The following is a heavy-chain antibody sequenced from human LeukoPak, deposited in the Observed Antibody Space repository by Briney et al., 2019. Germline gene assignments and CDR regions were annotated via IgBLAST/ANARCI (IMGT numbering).Heavy chain of an antibody. V-gene: IGHV3-23*01. J-gene: IGHJ4*02. CDR2: INYNGGST. CDR1: GFTFSSYA. D-gene: IGHD3-22*01. CDR3: AKDYPFNPYYDSVFFDC. Sequence: GGSLRLSCAASGFTFSSYAMSWVRQAPGKGLERVSGINYNGGSTFYGDSVKGRFTISRDNSRNTLYLQMNSLRAEDTAVYYCAKDYPFNPYYDSVFFDCWGQGTLVTVSS.